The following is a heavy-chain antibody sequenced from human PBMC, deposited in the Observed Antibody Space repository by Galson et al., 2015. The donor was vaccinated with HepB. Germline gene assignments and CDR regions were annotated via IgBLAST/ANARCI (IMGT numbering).Heavy chain of an antibody. CDR3: ARDVDWGLPRAFGF. D-gene: IGHD3-9*01. CDR2: ISAYNVKT. J-gene: IGHJ3*01. CDR1: GYTFTTYG. V-gene: IGHV1-18*04. Sequence: SVKASCKASGYTFTTYGISWVRQAPGQGLEWMGWISAYNVKTDYSQKFQGRVTMTKDTSTTTAYMELRSLTSDDTAIYYCARDVDWGLPRAFGFWGQGTMVTVPS.